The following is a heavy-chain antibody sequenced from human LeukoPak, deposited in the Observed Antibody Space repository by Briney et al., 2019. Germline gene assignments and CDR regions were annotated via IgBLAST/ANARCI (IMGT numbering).Heavy chain of an antibody. D-gene: IGHD3-22*01. J-gene: IGHJ4*02. CDR2: IWYDGSNK. CDR1: GFTFSSYG. V-gene: IGHV3-33*06. CDR3: AKDVPNYYDSSGYDY. Sequence: GGSLRLSCAASGFTFSSYGMHWVRQAPGKGLEWVAVIWYDGSNKYYADSVKGRFTISRDNSKNTLYLQMNSLRAEDTAVYYCAKDVPNYYDSSGYDYWGQGTLVTVSS.